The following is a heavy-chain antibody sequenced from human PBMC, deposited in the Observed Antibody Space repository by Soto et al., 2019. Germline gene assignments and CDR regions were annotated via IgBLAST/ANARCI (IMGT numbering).Heavy chain of an antibody. J-gene: IGHJ4*02. CDR1: GFTFTSSA. D-gene: IGHD6-13*01. Sequence: SVKVSCKASGFTFTSSAVQWVRQARGQRLEWIGWIVVGSGNTNYAQKFQERVTITRDMSTSTAYMELSSLRSEDTAVYYCAADAFAGIAAAGTGYFDYWGQGTLVTVSS. CDR2: IVVGSGNT. V-gene: IGHV1-58*01. CDR3: AADAFAGIAAAGTGYFDY.